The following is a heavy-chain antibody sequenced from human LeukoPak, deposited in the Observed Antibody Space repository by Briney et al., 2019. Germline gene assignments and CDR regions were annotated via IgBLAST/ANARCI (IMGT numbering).Heavy chain of an antibody. D-gene: IGHD3-10*01. Sequence: GGSLRFSCAASGFTVSSNYMSWVRQAPGKGLEWVSVIYSGGSTYYADSVKGRFTISRDNSKNTLYLQMNSLRAEDTAVYYCARTLYGSYFDYWGQGTLVTVSS. CDR1: GFTVSSNY. J-gene: IGHJ4*02. V-gene: IGHV3-53*01. CDR2: IYSGGST. CDR3: ARTLYGSYFDY.